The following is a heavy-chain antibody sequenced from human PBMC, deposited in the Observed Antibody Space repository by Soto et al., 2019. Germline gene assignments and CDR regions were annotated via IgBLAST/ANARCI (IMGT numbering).Heavy chain of an antibody. V-gene: IGHV1-69*06. Sequence: WASVKVSFKASGGTFSSYAISWLRQAPGQGLEWMGGIIPIFGTANYAQKFQGRVTITADKSTSTAYMELSSLRSEDTAVYYCARDGKWLRLGYYYYGMDVWGQGTTVTVSS. J-gene: IGHJ6*02. CDR1: GGTFSSYA. D-gene: IGHD5-12*01. CDR2: IIPIFGTA. CDR3: ARDGKWLRLGYYYYGMDV.